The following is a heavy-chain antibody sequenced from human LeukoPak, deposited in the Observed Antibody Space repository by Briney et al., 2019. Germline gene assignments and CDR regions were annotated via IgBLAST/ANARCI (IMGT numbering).Heavy chain of an antibody. J-gene: IGHJ4*02. CDR3: ARVTAAGTFVDYFDY. D-gene: IGHD6-13*01. Sequence: ASVKVSCTASGYTFTGYYMHWVRQAPGQGLEWMGWINPNSGGTNYAQKFQGRVTMTRDTSISTAYMELSRLRSDDTAVYYCARVTAAGTFVDYFDYWGQGTLVTVSS. V-gene: IGHV1-2*02. CDR1: GYTFTGYY. CDR2: INPNSGGT.